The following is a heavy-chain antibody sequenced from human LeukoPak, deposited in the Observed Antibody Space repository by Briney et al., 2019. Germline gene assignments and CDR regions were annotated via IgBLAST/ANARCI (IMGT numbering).Heavy chain of an antibody. J-gene: IGHJ4*02. V-gene: IGHV1-2*02. Sequence: ASVKVSCKASGFTFTDYYMHRVRQAPGQGPEWMGRINPVSGGTDFAQKFQGRVTFSRDLSITTVYMDLRRLRFDDTAVYYCARDRSRVLDYWGQGTVVTVSS. CDR1: GFTFTDYY. D-gene: IGHD3-3*01. CDR3: ARDRSRVLDY. CDR2: INPVSGGT.